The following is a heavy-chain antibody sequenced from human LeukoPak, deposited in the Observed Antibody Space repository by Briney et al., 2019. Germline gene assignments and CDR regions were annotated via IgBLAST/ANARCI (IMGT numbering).Heavy chain of an antibody. Sequence: PSETLSLTCTVSGGSISSSGYCWGWIRQPPGKGLEYIGSIFYSGSTYYNPSLKSRVTISVDTSRNQFSLQLSSVTAADTAVYYCARPGSTSGWYYFDFWGQGTLVTVSS. CDR3: ARPGSTSGWYYFDF. D-gene: IGHD6-19*01. CDR2: IFYSGST. V-gene: IGHV4-39*01. J-gene: IGHJ4*02. CDR1: GGSISSSGYC.